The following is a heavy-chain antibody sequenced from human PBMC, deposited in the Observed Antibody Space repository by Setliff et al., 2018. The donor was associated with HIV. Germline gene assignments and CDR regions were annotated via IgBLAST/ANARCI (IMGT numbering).Heavy chain of an antibody. D-gene: IGHD3-10*01. CDR2: IIPVVGAP. Sequence: ASVKVSCKASGGSFNILGFTWVRQAPGQGLEWVGGIIPVVGAPIYAQRFQGRVVITADKSTGTAYMQLSSLKFEDTAVYYCATRPPGVHGFSIWGQGTMVTVSS. CDR3: ATRPPGVHGFSI. J-gene: IGHJ3*02. V-gene: IGHV1-69*06. CDR1: GGSFNILG.